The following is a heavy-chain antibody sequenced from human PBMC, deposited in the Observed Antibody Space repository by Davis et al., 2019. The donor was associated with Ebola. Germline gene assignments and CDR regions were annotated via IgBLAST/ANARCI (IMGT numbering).Heavy chain of an antibody. CDR1: GESFSDYF. V-gene: IGHV4-34*01. CDR3: ARGSITGINGMDV. D-gene: IGHD1-20*01. Sequence: GSLRLSCAVYGESFSDYFWTWIRQPPGKGLEWIGEINQSGDINYKPSLESRLSMSVDPSKNQFSLSLKSVTAADTAEYFCARGSITGINGMDVWGQGTTVTVSS. J-gene: IGHJ6*02. CDR2: INQSGDI.